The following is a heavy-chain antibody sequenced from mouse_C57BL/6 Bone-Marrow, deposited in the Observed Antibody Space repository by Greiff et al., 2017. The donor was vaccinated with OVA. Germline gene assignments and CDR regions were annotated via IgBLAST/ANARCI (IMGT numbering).Heavy chain of an antibody. V-gene: IGHV1-54*01. D-gene: IGHD1-1*01. CDR3: AREGYYGTFDY. CDR2: INPGSGGT. Sequence: VKLQESGAELVRPGTSVKVSCKASGYAFTNYLIEWVKQRPGQGLEWIGVINPGSGGTNYNEKFKGKATLTADKSSSTAYMQLSSLTSEDSAVYFCAREGYYGTFDYWGQGTTLTVSS. CDR1: GYAFTNYL. J-gene: IGHJ2*01.